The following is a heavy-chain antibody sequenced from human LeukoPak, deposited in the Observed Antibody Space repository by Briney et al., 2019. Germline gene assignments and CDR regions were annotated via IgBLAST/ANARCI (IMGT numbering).Heavy chain of an antibody. V-gene: IGHV3-64D*06. J-gene: IGHJ4*02. CDR2: ISSDGGST. CDR1: GFTFSNYA. D-gene: IGHD3-3*01. CDR3: VKGRSGSLPPHCDY. Sequence: GGSLRLSCSASGFTFSNYAMHWVRQAPGKGLEYASAISSDGGSTYYADSVKVRFTISRDNSKPTLYLQMTSLRAEDTAVYYCVKGRSGSLPPHCDYWGQGTLVSVSS.